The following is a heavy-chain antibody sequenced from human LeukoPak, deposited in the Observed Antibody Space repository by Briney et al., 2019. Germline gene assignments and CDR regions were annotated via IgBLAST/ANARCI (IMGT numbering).Heavy chain of an antibody. J-gene: IGHJ4*02. V-gene: IGHV1-69*02. Sequence: ASVKVSCKASGGTFSSYTISWVRQAPGQGLEWMGRIIPILGIANYAQKFQGRVTITADKSTSTAYMELSSLRSEDTAVYYCASGGSSGYPQDYWGQGTLVTVSS. CDR1: GGTFSSYT. CDR2: IIPILGIA. D-gene: IGHD3-22*01. CDR3: ASGGSSGYPQDY.